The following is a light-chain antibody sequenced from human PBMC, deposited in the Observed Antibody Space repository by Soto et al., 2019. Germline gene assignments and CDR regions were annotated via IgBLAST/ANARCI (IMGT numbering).Light chain of an antibody. CDR3: SSYTSSSSYVV. V-gene: IGLV2-14*01. CDR2: GVS. CDR1: SSDVGGYKY. Sequence: QSALTQPASVSGSPGQSITISCTGSSSDVGGYKYVSWYQLHPGKVPKFLIYGVSNRPSGVSNRFSGSKSGNTASLTISGLQAEDEADYYCSSYTSSSSYVVFGGGTKLTVL. J-gene: IGLJ2*01.